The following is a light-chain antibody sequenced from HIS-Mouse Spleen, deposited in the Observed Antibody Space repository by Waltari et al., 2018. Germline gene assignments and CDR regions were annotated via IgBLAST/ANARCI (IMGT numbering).Light chain of an antibody. CDR1: ALPKKY. Sequence: SYELTQPPSVSVSPGQPARITCSGAALPKKYAYGYQQKSGQAPVLVIYEDSKRPSGIPERFSGSSSGTMATLTISGAQVEDEADYYCYSTDSSGNHRVFGGGTKLTVL. CDR3: YSTDSSGNHRV. J-gene: IGLJ2*01. CDR2: EDS. V-gene: IGLV3-10*01.